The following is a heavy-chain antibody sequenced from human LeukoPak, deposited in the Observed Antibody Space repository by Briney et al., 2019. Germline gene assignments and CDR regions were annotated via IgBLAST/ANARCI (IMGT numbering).Heavy chain of an antibody. D-gene: IGHD5-18*01. CDR3: ARGYSYGTTYLLSP. V-gene: IGHV4-39*07. Sequence: SETLSLTCTVSGGSISSSSYYWGWIRQPPGKGLEWIGSIYYSGSTYYNPSLKSRVTISVDTSKNQFSLKLSSVTAADTAVYYCARGYSYGTTYLLSPWGQGTLVTVSS. CDR2: IYYSGST. J-gene: IGHJ5*02. CDR1: GGSISSSSYY.